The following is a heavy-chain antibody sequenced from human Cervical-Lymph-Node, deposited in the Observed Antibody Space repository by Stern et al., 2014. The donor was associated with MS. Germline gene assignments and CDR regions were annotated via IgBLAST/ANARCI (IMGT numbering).Heavy chain of an antibody. CDR2: ISYDGSNN. J-gene: IGHJ3*02. Sequence: DQLVESGGGVVQPGRSLRLSCAASGFTFSTYAMHWVRQAPGKGLEWVAVISYDGSNNYYAHSVKGRFTISRDNSKNTLFLQMSSLRPEDTAMYYCTRARGSTWHDALDIWGQGTMVTVSS. CDR1: GFTFSTYA. CDR3: TRARGSTWHDALDI. V-gene: IGHV3-30*15. D-gene: IGHD6-13*01.